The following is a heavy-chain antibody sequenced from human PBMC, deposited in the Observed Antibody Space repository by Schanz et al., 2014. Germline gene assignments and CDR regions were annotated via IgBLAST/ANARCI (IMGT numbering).Heavy chain of an antibody. CDR1: GGTFSSST. J-gene: IGHJ3*01. Sequence: QVQLVQSGAEVKKPGSSVKVSCKASGGTFSSSTLTWVRQAPGQGLEWMGKINPSSGTTRIAQNFQGRLTVARDTSTSTVNMELSSLRSEDTAVYYCARETTIITGGAFDVWGQGTMVTVSS. CDR3: ARETTIITGGAFDV. D-gene: IGHD3-9*01. V-gene: IGHV1-46*01. CDR2: INPSSGTT.